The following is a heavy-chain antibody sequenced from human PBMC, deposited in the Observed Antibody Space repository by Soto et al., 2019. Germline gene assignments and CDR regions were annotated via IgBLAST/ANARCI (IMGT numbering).Heavy chain of an antibody. CDR2: ISASGVST. J-gene: IGHJ5*02. CDR3: ATGSYGSAGYYTRAKGNWFDP. Sequence: GGSLRLSCASSGLTLSSYAMSWVRQAPGKGLEWVSAISASGVSTYYADSVKGRFTISRDDSKNTLYLQMSSLSAEDTAVYYCATGSYGSAGYYTRAKGNWFDPWGQGTLVTVSS. D-gene: IGHD3-10*01. CDR1: GLTLSSYA. V-gene: IGHV3-23*01.